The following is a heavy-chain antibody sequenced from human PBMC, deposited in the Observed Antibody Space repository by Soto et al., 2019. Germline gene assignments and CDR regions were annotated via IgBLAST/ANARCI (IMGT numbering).Heavy chain of an antibody. Sequence: QVQLVQSGAEVKKPVASVKVSCKASGYTFTSYYMHWVRQAPGQGLEWMGIINPSGTTTDYAQKFQGRVTMTRDTSTSTYYMELSSLRSADTAVYYCARPQPASHSYYGMDVWGQGTTVTVSS. D-gene: IGHD2-2*01. CDR2: INPSGTTT. J-gene: IGHJ6*02. CDR3: ARPQPASHSYYGMDV. V-gene: IGHV1-46*01. CDR1: GYTFTSYY.